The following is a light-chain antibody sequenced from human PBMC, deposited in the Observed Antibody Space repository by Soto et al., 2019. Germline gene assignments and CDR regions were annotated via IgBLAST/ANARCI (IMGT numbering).Light chain of an antibody. J-gene: IGLJ1*01. CDR1: SSDVGAYDF. Sequence: QSALTQPASVSASPGQSITISCTGTSSDVGAYDFVSWYQQHPGEVPKLMIFDVSSRPSGVSDRFSGSKSGNTASLTISGLQAEDEGDYYCSSYTSRSTHVFGSGTKVTVL. CDR2: DVS. CDR3: SSYTSRSTHV. V-gene: IGLV2-14*03.